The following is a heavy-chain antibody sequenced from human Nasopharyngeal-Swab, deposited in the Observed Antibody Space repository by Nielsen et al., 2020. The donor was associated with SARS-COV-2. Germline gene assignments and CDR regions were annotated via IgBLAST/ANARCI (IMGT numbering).Heavy chain of an antibody. V-gene: IGHV3-23*01. CDR3: AKVPLYYYDSSGPSDY. J-gene: IGHJ4*02. Sequence: GESLKISCAASGFTFSSYAMSWVRQAPGKGLEWVSAISGSGGSTYYADSVKGRFTISRDNSKNTLYLQMNSLRAEDTAVYYCAKVPLYYYDSSGPSDYWGQGTLVTVSS. CDR1: GFTFSSYA. D-gene: IGHD3-22*01. CDR2: ISGSGGST.